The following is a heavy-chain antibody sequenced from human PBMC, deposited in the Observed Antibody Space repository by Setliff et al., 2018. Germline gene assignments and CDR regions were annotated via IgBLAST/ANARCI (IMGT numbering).Heavy chain of an antibody. CDR3: SSHVFGY. D-gene: IGHD3-10*01. V-gene: IGHV4-39*01. Sequence: SETLSLTCSVSGASFSAITYYWAWIRQPPGKGLEWIGDVHYSGNIYYKSSLQTRATISLDTSTSQFYLRLHSVTAADTGVYYSSSHVFGYWGQGTLVTVSS. CDR1: GASFSAITYY. J-gene: IGHJ4*02. CDR2: VHYSGNI.